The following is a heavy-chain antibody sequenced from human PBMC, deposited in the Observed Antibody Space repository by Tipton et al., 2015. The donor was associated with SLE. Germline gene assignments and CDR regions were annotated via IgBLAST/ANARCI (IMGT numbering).Heavy chain of an antibody. CDR1: EFTIGAYW. J-gene: IGHJ4*02. CDR2: IKPDGGEA. Sequence: SLRLSCAASEFTIGAYWMSWVRQAPGKGLEWVANIKPDGGEAAYADSVKGRFTISRDNAKNSLYLQMNSLRAEDTAVYYCARGNYGDYANDYWGQGTLVTVSS. D-gene: IGHD4-17*01. CDR3: ARGNYGDYANDY. V-gene: IGHV3-7*01.